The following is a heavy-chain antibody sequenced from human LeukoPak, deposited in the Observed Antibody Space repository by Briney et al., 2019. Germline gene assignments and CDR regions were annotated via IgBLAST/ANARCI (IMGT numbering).Heavy chain of an antibody. CDR3: ARALTYYDFWSGYPPPYYGMDV. D-gene: IGHD3-3*01. CDR1: GFDFSSNW. Sequence: GGSLRLSCAASGFDFSSNWMHWVRHAPGQGLVWVSRIKGDGISTNYADSVKGRFTISRDNSKNTLYLQMNSLRAEDTAVYYCARALTYYDFWSGYPPPYYGMDVWGQGATVTVSS. J-gene: IGHJ6*02. CDR2: IKGDGIST. V-gene: IGHV3-74*01.